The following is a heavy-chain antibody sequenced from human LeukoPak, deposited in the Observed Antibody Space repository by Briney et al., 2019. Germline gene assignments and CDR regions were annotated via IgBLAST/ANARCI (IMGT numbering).Heavy chain of an antibody. CDR2: ISWNSGSI. Sequence: GGSLRLSCAASGFTFDDYAMHWVRQAPGKGLEWVSGISWNSGSIGYADSVKGRFTISRDSAKNSLYLQMNSLRAEDTAVYYCARARRDRSWYIDDCWGQGTLVTVSS. V-gene: IGHV3-9*01. CDR1: GFTFDDYA. J-gene: IGHJ4*02. CDR3: ARARRDRSWYIDDC. D-gene: IGHD6-13*01.